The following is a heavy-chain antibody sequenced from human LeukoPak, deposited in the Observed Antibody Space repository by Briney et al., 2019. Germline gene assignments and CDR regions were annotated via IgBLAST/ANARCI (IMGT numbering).Heavy chain of an antibody. D-gene: IGHD3-10*01. V-gene: IGHV4-34*01. CDR2: INHSGST. Sequence: PSETLSLTCAVYGGSFSGYYWSWIRQPPGKGLEWIGEINHSGSTNYNPSLKSRVTVSVDTSKNQFSLKLSSVTAADTAVYYCASGGVVQGAIADHWGQGTLVTVSS. J-gene: IGHJ5*02. CDR1: GGSFSGYY. CDR3: ASGGVVQGAIADH.